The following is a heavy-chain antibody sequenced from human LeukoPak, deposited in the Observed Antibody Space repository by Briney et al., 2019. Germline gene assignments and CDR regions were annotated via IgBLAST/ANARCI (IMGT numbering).Heavy chain of an antibody. D-gene: IGHD3-22*01. CDR1: GFTLDDYG. CDR2: INWNGAST. J-gene: IGHJ3*02. Sequence: PGGSLRLSCAASGFTLDDYGMSWVRQAPGKGLEWVSGINWNGASTGYADSVKGRFTISRDNAKNSLYLQMNSLRAEDTALYYCARDYDSSGYYFAFDIWGQGTMVTVSS. V-gene: IGHV3-20*04. CDR3: ARDYDSSGYYFAFDI.